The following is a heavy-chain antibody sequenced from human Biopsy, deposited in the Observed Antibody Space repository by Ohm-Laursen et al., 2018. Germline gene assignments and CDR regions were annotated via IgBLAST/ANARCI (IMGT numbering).Heavy chain of an antibody. CDR3: TNHYCGGITCLMNF. Sequence: GSLRLSCTASGFTVYNNYMTWVRQAPGKGLEWVSLIYSGGDTRYADSVKGRFTISRDSSKNTLYLQMNSLRAEDTAVHFCTNHYCGGITCLMNFWGQGTLVTVSS. V-gene: IGHV3-66*01. J-gene: IGHJ4*02. CDR2: IYSGGDT. D-gene: IGHD2-21*01. CDR1: GFTVYNNY.